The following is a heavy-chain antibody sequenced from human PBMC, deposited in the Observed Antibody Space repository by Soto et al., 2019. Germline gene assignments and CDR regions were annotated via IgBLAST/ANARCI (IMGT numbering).Heavy chain of an antibody. V-gene: IGHV3-30-3*01. Sequence: GGSLRLSCAASGFTFSSYAMHWVRQAPGKGLEWVAVISYDGSNKYYADSVKGRFTISRDNSKNTLYLQMNSLRAEDTAVYYCARAEYNWNDGHDAFDIWGQGTMVTVSS. CDR2: ISYDGSNK. D-gene: IGHD1-20*01. CDR1: GFTFSSYA. CDR3: ARAEYNWNDGHDAFDI. J-gene: IGHJ3*02.